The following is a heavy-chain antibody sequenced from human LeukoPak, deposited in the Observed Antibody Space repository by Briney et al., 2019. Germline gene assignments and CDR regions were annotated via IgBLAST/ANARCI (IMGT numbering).Heavy chain of an antibody. D-gene: IGHD3-3*01. J-gene: IGHJ3*02. CDR2: IYYSGST. V-gene: IGHV4-59*11. Sequence: PSETLSLTCTVSGGSISSHYWNWIRQPPGKGLEWIGYIYYSGSTNYNPSLKRRVSISVDTSKNQFSLQLSSVTAADTAVYYCARGRFLDAFDIWGQGTMVTVSS. CDR1: GGSISSHY. CDR3: ARGRFLDAFDI.